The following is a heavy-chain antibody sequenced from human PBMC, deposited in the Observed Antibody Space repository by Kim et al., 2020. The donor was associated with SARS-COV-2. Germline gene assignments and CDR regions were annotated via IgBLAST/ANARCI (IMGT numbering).Heavy chain of an antibody. J-gene: IGHJ4*02. D-gene: IGHD6-13*01. CDR1: GFTFSSYW. CDR3: ARGEYSSSWYVLY. V-gene: IGHV3-74*01. CDR2: INSDGSST. Sequence: GGSLRLSCAASGFTFSSYWMHWVRQAPGKGLVWVSRINSDGSSTSYADSVKGRFTISRDNAKNTLYLQMNSLRAEDTAVYYCARGEYSSSWYVLYWGQGTLVTVSS.